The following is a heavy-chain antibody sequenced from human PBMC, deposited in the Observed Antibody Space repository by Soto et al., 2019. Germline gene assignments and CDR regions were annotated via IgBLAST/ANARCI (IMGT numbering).Heavy chain of an antibody. J-gene: IGHJ1*01. V-gene: IGHV3-9*01. CDR3: AKSRAAAGPFGH. D-gene: IGHD6-13*01. CDR1: GFTFDDYA. Sequence: EVQLVESGGGLVQPGRSLRLSCAASGFTFDDYAMHWVRQAPGKGLEWVSGISWNSGSIGYADSVKGRFTISRDNAKNSLYLHMNSLRAEDTALYYCAKSRAAAGPFGHWGQGTLVTVSS. CDR2: ISWNSGSI.